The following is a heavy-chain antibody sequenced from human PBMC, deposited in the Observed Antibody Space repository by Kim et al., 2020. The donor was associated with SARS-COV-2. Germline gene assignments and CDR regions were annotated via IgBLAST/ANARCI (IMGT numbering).Heavy chain of an antibody. CDR3: ARAIRLGELSLIEGFYY. CDR2: ISAYNGNT. CDR1: GYTFTSYG. V-gene: IGHV1-18*01. D-gene: IGHD3-16*02. J-gene: IGHJ4*02. Sequence: ASVKVSCKASGYTFTSYGISWVRQAPAQGLEWMGWISAYNGNTNYAQKLQGRVTMTTDTSTSTAYMELRSLRSDDTAVYYCARAIRLGELSLIEGFYYWGQGTLVTVSS.